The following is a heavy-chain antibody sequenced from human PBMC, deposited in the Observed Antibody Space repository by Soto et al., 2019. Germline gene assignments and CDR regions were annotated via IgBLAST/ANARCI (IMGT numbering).Heavy chain of an antibody. CDR2: IKQDGSET. J-gene: IGHJ4*02. CDR1: GFTFSSYW. Sequence: GGSLRLSCGASGFTFSSYWMNWVRQAPGKGLEWVANIKQDGSETSYVDSVKGRFAISRDNAKNSLYLQMNSLRAEDTAVYYCARVDDSAWCTRDYWGQGTLVTVSS. D-gene: IGHD6-19*01. CDR3: ARVDDSAWCTRDY. V-gene: IGHV3-7*01.